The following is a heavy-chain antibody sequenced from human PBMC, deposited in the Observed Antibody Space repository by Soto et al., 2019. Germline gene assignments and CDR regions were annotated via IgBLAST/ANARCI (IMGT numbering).Heavy chain of an antibody. CDR3: AKGRVVRFDP. Sequence: GGPLRLFCTASGFTFRNYGMRWVRQAPGKGLEWVAVISYDGSNKYYADSVKGRFTISRDNSKNTLYLQMNSLRAEDTAVYYCAKGRVVRFDPWGQGTLVTVSS. D-gene: IGHD3-16*02. J-gene: IGHJ5*02. V-gene: IGHV3-30*18. CDR1: GFTFRNYG. CDR2: ISYDGSNK.